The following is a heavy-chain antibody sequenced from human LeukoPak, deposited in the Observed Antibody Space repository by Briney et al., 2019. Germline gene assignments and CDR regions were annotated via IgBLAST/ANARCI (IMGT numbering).Heavy chain of an antibody. CDR2: INHSGST. J-gene: IGHJ4*02. CDR1: GGSFSGYY. D-gene: IGHD5-18*01. CDR3: ADGGYSYGPFDY. V-gene: IGHV4-34*01. Sequence: SETLSLTCAVYGGSFSGYYWSWIRQPPGKGLEWIGEINHSGSTNYNPSLKSRVTISVDTSKNQFSLKLSSVTAADTAVYYCADGGYSYGPFDYWGQGTLVTDSS.